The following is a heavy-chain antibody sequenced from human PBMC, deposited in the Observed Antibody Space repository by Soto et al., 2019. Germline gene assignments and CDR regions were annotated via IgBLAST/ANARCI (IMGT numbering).Heavy chain of an antibody. CDR3: ARVGPWVPYYYDSSPYTFENWFDP. J-gene: IGHJ5*02. CDR1: GYSISSGYY. CDR2: TYHGGST. D-gene: IGHD3-22*01. Sequence: TLSLTCAVSGYSISSGYYWGWLRQPPGKGLEWIGSTYHGGSTYYNPSLNSRVTLSIDMTNNHVSLILNSVTAADTAVYYCARVGPWVPYYYDSSPYTFENWFDPWGQGTLVTVS. V-gene: IGHV4-38-2*01.